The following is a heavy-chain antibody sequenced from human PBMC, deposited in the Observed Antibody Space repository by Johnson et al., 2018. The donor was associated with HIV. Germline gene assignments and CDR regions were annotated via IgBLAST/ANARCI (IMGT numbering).Heavy chain of an antibody. Sequence: QVQLVESGGDLVKPGGSLRVSCLASGFVFSDSHMSWIRQAPGKGLEWISYISSGGSSIYYADSVRGRFTISRDNAKKSLFLQLSRLRAGDTGVYYWARGGTYNWSPDRIGNAFDIWGQGTMVTVSS. D-gene: IGHD1-20*01. CDR1: GFVFSDSH. J-gene: IGHJ3*02. CDR2: ISSGGSSI. CDR3: ARGGTYNWSPDRIGNAFDI. V-gene: IGHV3-11*04.